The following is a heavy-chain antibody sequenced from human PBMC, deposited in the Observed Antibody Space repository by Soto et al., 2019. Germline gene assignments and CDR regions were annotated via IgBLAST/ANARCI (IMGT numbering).Heavy chain of an antibody. D-gene: IGHD2-21*02. V-gene: IGHV3-23*01. CDR3: AKYLCGGDCGEVY. Sequence: HPGGSLRLSCAASGFTFSSYAMSWVRQAPGKGLEWVSAISGSGGSTYCADSVKGRLTISRDNSKNTLYLQMNSLRAEDTAVYYCAKYLCGGDCGEVYWGQGTLVTVSS. CDR2: ISGSGGST. J-gene: IGHJ4*02. CDR1: GFTFSSYA.